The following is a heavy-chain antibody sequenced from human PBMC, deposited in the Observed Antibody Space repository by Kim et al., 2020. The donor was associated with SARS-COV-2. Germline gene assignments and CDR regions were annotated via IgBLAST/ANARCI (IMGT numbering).Heavy chain of an antibody. CDR3: AQDQSRMMLVTATDY. V-gene: IGHV3-9*01. Sequence: GGSLRLSCAASGFTFGDYAMHWVRQAPGKGLEWVSGINWNSGSIGSAYSVKGRFTISSDNAKNSLYLQMNSLRAEDTALYYCAQDQSRMMLVTATDYWGQGTLVTVSS. D-gene: IGHD2-21*02. CDR2: INWNSGSI. J-gene: IGHJ4*02. CDR1: GFTFGDYA.